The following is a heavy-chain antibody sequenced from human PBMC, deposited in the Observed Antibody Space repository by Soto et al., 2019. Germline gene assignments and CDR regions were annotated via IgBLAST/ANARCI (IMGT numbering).Heavy chain of an antibody. CDR3: AKVNIVGATPPYYFDY. V-gene: IGHV3-23*01. J-gene: IGHJ4*02. D-gene: IGHD1-26*01. Sequence: GGSLRLSCAASGFTFSSYAMNWVRQAPGKGLEWVSAFSGGGGSTFYADPVKGRFTISRDNSKNTLYLQMNSLRAEDTAVYYCAKVNIVGATPPYYFDYWGQGTLVTVSS. CDR1: GFTFSSYA. CDR2: FSGGGGST.